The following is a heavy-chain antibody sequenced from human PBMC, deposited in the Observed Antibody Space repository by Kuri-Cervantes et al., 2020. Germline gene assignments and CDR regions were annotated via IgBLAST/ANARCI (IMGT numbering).Heavy chain of an antibody. CDR1: GYTFTNYG. CDR2: ISAHNGNT. Sequence: ASVKVSCKASGYTFTNYGISWVRQAPGQGLEWMGWISAHNGNTKYAQKLQGRVTVTTDTSTSTAYMELRSLRSDDTAVYYCARDRERWLVRWYFDLWGRGTPVTVSS. V-gene: IGHV1-18*01. CDR3: ARDRERWLVRWYFDL. D-gene: IGHD6-19*01. J-gene: IGHJ2*01.